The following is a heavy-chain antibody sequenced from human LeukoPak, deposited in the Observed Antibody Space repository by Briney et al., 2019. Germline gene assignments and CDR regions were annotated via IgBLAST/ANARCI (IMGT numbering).Heavy chain of an antibody. D-gene: IGHD3-10*01. CDR1: GGSISSGSYY. Sequence: PSETLSLTCNVSGGSISSGSYYWSWIRQPAGKGLEWIGRIYTIGNTNYNPSLKSRVTISIDTSKNHFSLKLNSVTAADTAVYYCARTEGDDAFDIWGHGTMVTVPS. CDR3: ARTEGDDAFDI. J-gene: IGHJ3*02. CDR2: IYTIGNT. V-gene: IGHV4-61*02.